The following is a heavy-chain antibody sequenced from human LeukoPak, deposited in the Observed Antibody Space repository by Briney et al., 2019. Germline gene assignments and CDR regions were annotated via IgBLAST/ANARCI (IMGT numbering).Heavy chain of an antibody. J-gene: IGHJ4*02. V-gene: IGHV1-8*02. CDR1: GGTFSSYP. Sequence: ASVKVSCKASGGTFSSYPISWVRQAPGQGLEWMGWMNPDSGNTGYAQKFQGRVTMTRNTSINAAYMELSSLTFEDTAVYYCARGKARITLIQAIDYWGQGTLVTVSS. CDR3: ARGKARITLIQAIDY. CDR2: MNPDSGNT. D-gene: IGHD3-22*01.